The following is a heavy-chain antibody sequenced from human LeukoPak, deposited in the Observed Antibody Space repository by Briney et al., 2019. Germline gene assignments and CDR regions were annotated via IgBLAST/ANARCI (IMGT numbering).Heavy chain of an antibody. Sequence: SETLSLTCTVSGDSINSLDLWSWVRQPPGKGLEWIGEMYLSGTTHSNPSVKSRVTISIDKSKNKFFLNLSSVTAADTAVYYCAGLVGRYSSGLYYYYFDYWGQGTLVTVSS. J-gene: IGHJ4*02. CDR3: AGLVGRYSSGLYYYYFDY. CDR1: GDSINSLDL. CDR2: MYLSGTT. V-gene: IGHV4-4*02. D-gene: IGHD3-22*01.